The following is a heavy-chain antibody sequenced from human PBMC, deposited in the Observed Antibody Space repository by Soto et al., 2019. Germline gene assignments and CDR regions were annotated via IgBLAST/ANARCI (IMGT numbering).Heavy chain of an antibody. Sequence: GESLKISCKGSGYSFTNYWINWVRQMPGKGLEWMGTIDPSDSYTNYSPSFQGHVTISADKSISTAYLQWSSLKASDTAMYYCARDYSSSSSFGYWGQGTLVTVSS. CDR1: GYSFTNYW. CDR2: IDPSDSYT. V-gene: IGHV5-10-1*01. J-gene: IGHJ4*02. D-gene: IGHD6-6*01. CDR3: ARDYSSSSSFGY.